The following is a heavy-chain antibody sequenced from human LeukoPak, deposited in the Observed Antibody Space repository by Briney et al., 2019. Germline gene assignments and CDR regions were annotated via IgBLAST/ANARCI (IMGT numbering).Heavy chain of an antibody. D-gene: IGHD4-11*01. J-gene: IGHJ1*01. CDR1: GGSISSYY. CDR3: ARMHLVTALHYLH. CDR2: IYYSGST. V-gene: IGHV4-59*12. Sequence: PSETLSLTCTVSGGSISSYYWSWIPQPPGKGLEWIGYIYYSGSTNYNPSLKSRVTISVDTSKNQSSLTLSSLTDGHTAVYKCARMHLVTALHYLHWGQGTLVTVSS.